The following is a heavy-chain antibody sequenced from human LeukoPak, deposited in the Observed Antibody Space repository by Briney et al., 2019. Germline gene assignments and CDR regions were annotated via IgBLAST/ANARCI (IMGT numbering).Heavy chain of an antibody. D-gene: IGHD2-15*01. Sequence: PSETLSLTCAVSGGSISSGGYSWSWIRQPPGKGLEWIGYIYHSGSTYYNPSLKGRVTISVDRSKNQFSLKLSSVTAADTAVYYCARVVVAATNWFDPWGQGTLVTVSS. CDR1: GGSISSGGYS. CDR2: IYHSGST. CDR3: ARVVVAATNWFDP. J-gene: IGHJ5*02. V-gene: IGHV4-30-2*01.